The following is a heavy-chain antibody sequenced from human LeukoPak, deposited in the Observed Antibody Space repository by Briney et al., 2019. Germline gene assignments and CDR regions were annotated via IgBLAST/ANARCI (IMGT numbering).Heavy chain of an antibody. Sequence: VKVSCKASGYTFTGYYMHWVRQAPGQGLEWMGWINPNSGGTNYAQKFQGWVTMTRDTSISTAYMELSRLRSDDTAVYYCARAVAAAVIVSDYWGQGTLVTVSS. CDR3: ARAVAAAVIVSDY. CDR1: GYTFTGYY. D-gene: IGHD6-13*01. V-gene: IGHV1-2*04. J-gene: IGHJ4*02. CDR2: INPNSGGT.